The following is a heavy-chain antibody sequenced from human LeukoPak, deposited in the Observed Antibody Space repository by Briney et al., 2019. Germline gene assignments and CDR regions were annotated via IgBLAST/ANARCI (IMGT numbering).Heavy chain of an antibody. Sequence: GGSLRLSCAASVFTFSSYEMNWVRQAPGKGLEWVSYIRSSGSTIYYADSVKGRFTVSRDNAKNSLYLQMNSLRAEDTAVYYCAELGITMIGGVWGKGTTVTISS. V-gene: IGHV3-48*03. J-gene: IGHJ6*04. D-gene: IGHD3-10*02. CDR2: IRSSGSTI. CDR3: AELGITMIGGV. CDR1: VFTFSSYE.